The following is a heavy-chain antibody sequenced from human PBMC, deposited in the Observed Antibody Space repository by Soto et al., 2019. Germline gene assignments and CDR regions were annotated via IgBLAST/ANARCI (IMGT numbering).Heavy chain of an antibody. CDR1: GFTFSGYA. CDR2: ISYDGSNK. D-gene: IGHD3-3*01. V-gene: IGHV3-30-3*01. Sequence: GGSLSLSCPASGFTFSGYAMHWVRQAPGKGLEWVAVISYDGSNKYYAASVKGRYTISRDNSKNTMYLQMNSLRAAHTAVCYCAKSGEVRFLDWLLGYYSYGMDVWGQGTTVTVSS. J-gene: IGHJ6*02. CDR3: AKSGEVRFLDWLLGYYSYGMDV.